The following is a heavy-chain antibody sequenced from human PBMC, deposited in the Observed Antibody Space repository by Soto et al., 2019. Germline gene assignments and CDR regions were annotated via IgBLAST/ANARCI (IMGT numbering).Heavy chain of an antibody. CDR2: IIPIFGTA. Sequence: QVQLVQSGAEVKKPGSSVKVSCKASGGTFSSYAISWVRQAPGQGLEWMGGIIPIFGTANYAQKFQGRVTITADESTSTAYMELSSLRSEDTAVYYCGRGRVAGQWANRLGYYYGMDVWGQGTTVTVSS. CDR1: GGTFSSYA. J-gene: IGHJ6*02. V-gene: IGHV1-69*01. D-gene: IGHD1-26*01. CDR3: GRGRVAGQWANRLGYYYGMDV.